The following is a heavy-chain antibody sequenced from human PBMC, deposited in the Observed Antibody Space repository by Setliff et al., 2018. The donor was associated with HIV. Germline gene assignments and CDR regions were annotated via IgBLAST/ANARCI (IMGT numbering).Heavy chain of an antibody. CDR3: ARDFRYDTSGSLTGYGLDV. V-gene: IGHV4-4*02. CDR2: IYHSGST. J-gene: IGHJ6*02. D-gene: IGHD3-22*01. Sequence: SETLSLTCAVSGASVRSPTWWSWVRQPPGKGLEWIGEIYHSGSTNYNPSLKGRVTISVDIYRKQLSLNLRSVTAADTAVYYCARDFRYDTSGSLTGYGLDVWGQGTTVTVSS. CDR1: GASVRSPTW.